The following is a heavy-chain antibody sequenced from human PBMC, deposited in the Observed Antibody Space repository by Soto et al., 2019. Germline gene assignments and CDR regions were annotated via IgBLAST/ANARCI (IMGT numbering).Heavy chain of an antibody. CDR1: GFTFSTYT. J-gene: IGHJ4*02. CDR3: AKARCSTTNCYVPDY. V-gene: IGHV3-23*01. D-gene: IGHD2-2*01. Sequence: SLRLSCAASGFTFSTYTMSWVRQAPGKGLEWVSAISGSGGSPSYADSVQGRFTISRDNPKNTLYLQMNSPRAEDTAMYYCAKARCSTTNCYVPDYWGQGTLVTVSS. CDR2: ISGSGGSP.